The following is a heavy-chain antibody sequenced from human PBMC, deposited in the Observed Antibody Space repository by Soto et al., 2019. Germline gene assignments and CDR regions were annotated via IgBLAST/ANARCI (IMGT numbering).Heavy chain of an antibody. CDR3: ARENYDISGYFLDY. V-gene: IGHV3-48*03. Sequence: LRLSCAASGFTFSNYEMSWVRQAPGKGLEWISYISSTASHIYYADSVKGRVTISRDNAKNSLYLQMNSLRVEDTAVYYCARENYDISGYFLDYWGQGSLVTVSS. D-gene: IGHD3-22*01. CDR2: ISSTASHI. CDR1: GFTFSNYE. J-gene: IGHJ4*02.